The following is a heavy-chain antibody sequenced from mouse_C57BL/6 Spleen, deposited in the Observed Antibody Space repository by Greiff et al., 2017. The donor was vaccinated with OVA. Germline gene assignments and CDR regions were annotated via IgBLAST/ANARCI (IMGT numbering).Heavy chain of an antibody. V-gene: IGHV1-50*01. CDR3: ARGATAVKDY. CDR1: GYTFTSYW. D-gene: IGHD1-1*01. J-gene: IGHJ2*01. Sequence: VQLQQPGAELVKPGASVKLSCKASGYTFTSYWMQWVKQRPGQGLEWIGEIDPSDSYTNYNQKFKGKATLTVDTSSSTAYMQLSSLTSEDSAVYYCARGATAVKDYWGQGTTLTVSS. CDR2: IDPSDSYT.